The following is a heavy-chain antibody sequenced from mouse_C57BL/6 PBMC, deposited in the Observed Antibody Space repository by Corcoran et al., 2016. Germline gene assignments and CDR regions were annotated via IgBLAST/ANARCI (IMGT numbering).Heavy chain of an antibody. CDR2: INPNNGGT. D-gene: IGHD2-4*01. J-gene: IGHJ4*01. CDR1: GYTFTDYY. CDR3: ARGYDYDPYYAMDY. V-gene: IGHV1-26*01. Sequence: EVQLQQSGPELVKPGASVKISCNASGYTFTDYYMNWVKQSHGKSLEWIGDINPNNGGTSYNQKFKGKATLTVDKSSSTAYMELRSLTSEDSAVYYCARGYDYDPYYAMDYWGQGTSVTVSS.